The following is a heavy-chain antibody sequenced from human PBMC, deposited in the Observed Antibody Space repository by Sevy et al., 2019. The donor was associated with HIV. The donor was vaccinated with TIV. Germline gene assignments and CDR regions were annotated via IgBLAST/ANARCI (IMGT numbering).Heavy chain of an antibody. D-gene: IGHD5-12*01. CDR1: GGSISAYY. V-gene: IGHV4-59*01. CDR2: IYYTGST. CDR3: ARAPPVRSGDDSLNWFDP. J-gene: IGHJ5*02. Sequence: SETLSLTCTVSGGSISAYYWSWIRQPPGKGLEYLGYIYYTGSTNYHPSLKSRFTISVDTSKNQFYLKLSTVTAADTAVYYCARAPPVRSGDDSLNWFDPWGQGTLVTVSS.